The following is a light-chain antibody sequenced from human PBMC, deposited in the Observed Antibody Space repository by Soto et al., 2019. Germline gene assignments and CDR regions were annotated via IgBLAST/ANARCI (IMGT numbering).Light chain of an antibody. CDR2: GAS. Sequence: EIVMTQSPASLSVSPGERVTLSCRASQSVGKYLAWYQQKPGQAPRVLIYGASTRATGVPDRFSGSGSGTEFTLTINSLQSEDFAVYYCQKYNDWPKLFGPGTKVDIK. J-gene: IGKJ1*01. V-gene: IGKV3-15*01. CDR1: QSVGKY. CDR3: QKYNDWPKL.